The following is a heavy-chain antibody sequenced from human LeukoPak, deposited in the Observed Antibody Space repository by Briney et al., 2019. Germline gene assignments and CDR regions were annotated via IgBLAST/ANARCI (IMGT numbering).Heavy chain of an antibody. CDR1: GFTFSTYS. D-gene: IGHD5-12*01. CDR2: IKQDGSEK. CDR3: ATVQYNGYGFDY. Sequence: PGGSLRLSCAASGFTFSTYSMSWVRQAPGKGLEWVANIKQDGSEKYYVDSVKGRFTISRDNAKNSLYLQMNSLRAEDTAVYYCATVQYNGYGFDYWGQGTLVTVSS. V-gene: IGHV3-7*01. J-gene: IGHJ4*02.